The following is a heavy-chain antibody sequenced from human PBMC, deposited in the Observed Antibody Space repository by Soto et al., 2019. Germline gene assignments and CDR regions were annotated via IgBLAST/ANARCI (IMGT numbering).Heavy chain of an antibody. CDR1: CGSIISGGYS. V-gene: IGHV4-30-2*01. CDR3: ASYKTQYYFDY. CDR2: IYHSGST. D-gene: IGHD1-1*01. J-gene: IGHJ4*02. Sequence: PSETLSLTCAFSCGSIISGGYSWSWIRQPPGKGLEWIGYIYHSGSTYYNPSLKSRVTISVDRSKNQFSLKLSSVTAADTAVYYCASYKTQYYFDYWGQGTLVTVSS.